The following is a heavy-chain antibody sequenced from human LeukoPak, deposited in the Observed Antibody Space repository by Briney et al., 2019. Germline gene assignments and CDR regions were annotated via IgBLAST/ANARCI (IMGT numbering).Heavy chain of an antibody. CDR1: GYTFTSYA. V-gene: IGHV1-3*01. Sequence: ASVKVSCKASGYTFTSYAMHWVRQAPGQRLEWMGWINAGNGNTKYSQKFQGRVTMTEDTSTDTAYMELSSLRSEDTAVYYCATVGGSYADWGQGTLVTVSS. CDR2: INAGNGNT. J-gene: IGHJ4*02. D-gene: IGHD1-26*01. CDR3: ATVGGSYAD.